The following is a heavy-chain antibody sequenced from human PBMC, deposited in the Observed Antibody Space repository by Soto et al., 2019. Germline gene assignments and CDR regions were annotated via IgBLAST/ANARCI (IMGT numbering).Heavy chain of an antibody. J-gene: IGHJ3*02. V-gene: IGHV1-3*01. CDR2: INAVNGNT. CDR3: ARDDCSGGSCYPSTGALDI. D-gene: IGHD2-15*01. CDR1: GYTFTTYA. Sequence: ASVKVSCKASGYTFTTYAMHWVRQDPGQRLEWMGWINAVNGNTKYSQKFQGRVTITGDTSASTAYMELSSLRSEDTAVYYCARDDCSGGSCYPSTGALDIWGQGTMVTVSS.